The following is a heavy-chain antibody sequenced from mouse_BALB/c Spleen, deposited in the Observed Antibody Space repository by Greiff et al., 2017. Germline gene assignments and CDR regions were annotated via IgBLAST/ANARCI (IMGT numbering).Heavy chain of an antibody. CDR3: TRENGLDY. D-gene: IGHD1-1*02. V-gene: IGHV5-6-4*01. CDR1: GFTFSSYT. Sequence: EVQVVESGGGLVKPGGSLKLSCAASGFTFSSYTMSWVRQTPEKRLEWVATISSGGSYTYYPDSVKGRFTISRDNAKNTLYLQMSSLKSEDTAMYYCTRENGLDYWGQGTTLTVSS. J-gene: IGHJ2*01. CDR2: ISSGGSYT.